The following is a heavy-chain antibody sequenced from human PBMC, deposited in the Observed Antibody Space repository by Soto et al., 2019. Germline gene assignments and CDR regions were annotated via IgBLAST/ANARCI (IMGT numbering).Heavy chain of an antibody. J-gene: IGHJ4*02. D-gene: IGHD3-10*01. CDR2: IYYSGST. CDR3: ARYGSGSYYPTTFDY. Sequence: TLSLTCAVSGGSMSGFYWSWIRQHPGKGLEWIGYIYYSGSTYYNPSLKSRVTISVDTSQNQFSLKLSSVTAADTAVYFCARYGSGSYYPTTFDYWGQGTLVTVSS. CDR1: GGSMSGFY. V-gene: IGHV4-31*11.